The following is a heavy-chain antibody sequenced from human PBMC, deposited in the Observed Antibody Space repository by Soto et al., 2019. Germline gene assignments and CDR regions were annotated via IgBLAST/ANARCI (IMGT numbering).Heavy chain of an antibody. CDR1: GFNFSPYW. V-gene: IGHV3-74*01. CDR3: ARGSNTAFDP. D-gene: IGHD2-21*02. Sequence: EAQLVESGGGLVQPGGSLRLSCAASGFNFSPYWMHWVRQTPGKGLVWVSGINDEGNTIYADSVKGRFTISRDNAKKRLYLQMTSLRAEDTAVYSCARGSNTAFDPWGQGTLVTVSS. J-gene: IGHJ5*02. CDR2: INDEGNT.